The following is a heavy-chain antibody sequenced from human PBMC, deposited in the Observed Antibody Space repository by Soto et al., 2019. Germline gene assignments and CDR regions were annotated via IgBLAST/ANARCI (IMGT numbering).Heavy chain of an antibody. CDR2: IYHSGST. D-gene: IGHD3-10*01. J-gene: IGHJ5*02. Sequence: SETLSLTCAVSGGSISSSNWWSWVRQPPGKGLEWIGEIYHSGSTNYNPSLKSRVTISVDKSKNQFSLKLSSVTAADTAVYYCARGRADYYGSGSYYWFDPWGQGTLVTVSS. CDR1: GGSISSSNW. CDR3: ARGRADYYGSGSYYWFDP. V-gene: IGHV4-4*02.